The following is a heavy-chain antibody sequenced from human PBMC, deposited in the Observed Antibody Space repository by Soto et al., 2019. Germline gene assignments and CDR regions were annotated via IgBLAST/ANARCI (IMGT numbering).Heavy chain of an antibody. D-gene: IGHD3-3*01. CDR3: ARCQYYDFWSGYYNWFDP. V-gene: IGHV1-69*13. CDR2: IIPIFGTA. Sequence: ASVKVSCKASGGTFSIYAISWVRQAPGQGLEWMGGIIPIFGTANYAQKFQGRVTITADESTSTAYMELSSLRSEDTAVYYCARCQYYDFWSGYYNWFDPWGQGTLVTVSS. CDR1: GGTFSIYA. J-gene: IGHJ5*02.